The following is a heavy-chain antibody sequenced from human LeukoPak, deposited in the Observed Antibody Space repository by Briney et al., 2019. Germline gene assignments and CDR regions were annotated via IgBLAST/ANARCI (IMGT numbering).Heavy chain of an antibody. CDR3: ASGGAVAGTYFDY. D-gene: IGHD6-19*01. CDR1: GYSFTSYW. V-gene: IGHV5-51*01. CDR2: IYPGDSDT. J-gene: IGHJ4*02. Sequence: KVGESLKISCKGSGYSFTSYWIGWVRQVPGKGLEWMGIIYPGDSDTRYSPSFQGQVTISADKSISTAYLQWSSLKASDTAMYHCASGGAVAGTYFDYWGQGTLVTVSS.